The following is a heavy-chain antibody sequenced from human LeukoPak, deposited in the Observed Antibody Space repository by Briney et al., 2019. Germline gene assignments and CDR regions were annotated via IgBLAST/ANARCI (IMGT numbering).Heavy chain of an antibody. D-gene: IGHD6-13*01. Sequence: GASVKVSCKASGYTFSNYYMHWVRQAPGQGLEWMGIINPSGGNTNYAQKFQGRVTMTRDTSTSTVYMELSSLRFEETAVYYCARGGESSSWYYFDYWGQGTLVTVSS. V-gene: IGHV1-46*01. CDR2: INPSGGNT. J-gene: IGHJ4*02. CDR1: GYTFSNYY. CDR3: ARGGESSSWYYFDY.